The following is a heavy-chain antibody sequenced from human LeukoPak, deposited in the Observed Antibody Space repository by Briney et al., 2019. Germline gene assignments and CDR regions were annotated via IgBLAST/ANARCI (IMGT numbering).Heavy chain of an antibody. CDR1: GGSISSYY. Sequence: SETLSLTCTVSGGSISSYYWSWIRQPPGKGLEWIGYIYYSGSTNYNPSLKSRVTISVDTSKNQFSLKLSSVTAADTAVCYCAREMATIRGDAFDIWGQGTMVTVSS. CDR2: IYYSGST. CDR3: AREMATIRGDAFDI. J-gene: IGHJ3*02. D-gene: IGHD5-24*01. V-gene: IGHV4-59*01.